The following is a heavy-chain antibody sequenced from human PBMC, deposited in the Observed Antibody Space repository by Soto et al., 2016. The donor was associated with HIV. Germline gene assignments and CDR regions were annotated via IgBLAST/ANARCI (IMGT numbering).Heavy chain of an antibody. CDR1: GGSISSYY. Sequence: QVQLQESGPGLVKPSETLSLTCTVSGGSISSYYWSWIRQPAGKGLEWIGRIYTSGSTNYNPSLKSRVTISVDKSKNQFSLKLSSVTAADTAVYYCARDMVQGYPPLTAFDIWGQGTMVTVSS. J-gene: IGHJ3*02. V-gene: IGHV4-4*07. CDR2: IYTSGST. D-gene: IGHD3-10*01. CDR3: ARDMVQGYPPLTAFDI.